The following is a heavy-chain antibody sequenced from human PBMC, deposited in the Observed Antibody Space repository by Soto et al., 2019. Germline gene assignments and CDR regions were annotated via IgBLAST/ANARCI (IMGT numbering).Heavy chain of an antibody. CDR3: ARGSKSTANFGVVIKRGGDDYYGMDV. D-gene: IGHD3-3*01. V-gene: IGHV1-8*01. CDR2: MNPNSGNT. J-gene: IGHJ6*02. Sequence: ASVKVSCKTSGYTFTSYDINWVRQATGQGLEGMGWMNPNSGNTGYAQKFQGRVTMTRNTSISTAYMELSSLRSEDTAVYYCARGSKSTANFGVVIKRGGDDYYGMDVWVQGTMGTVS. CDR1: GYTFTSYD.